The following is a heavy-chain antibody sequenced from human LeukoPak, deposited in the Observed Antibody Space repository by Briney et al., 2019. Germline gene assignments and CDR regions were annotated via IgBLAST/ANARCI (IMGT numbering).Heavy chain of an antibody. J-gene: IGHJ4*02. CDR1: GGSISSYY. V-gene: IGHV4-4*07. CDR2: IYTSGST. CDR3: ARIAPSIAAAGTSRGGFDY. Sequence: SETLSLTCTVSGGSISSYYWSWIRQPAGKGLEWIGRIYTSGSTNYNPSLKSRVTISVDKSKNQFSLKLSSVTAADTVVYYCARIAPSIAAAGTSRGGFDYWGQGTLVTVSS. D-gene: IGHD6-13*01.